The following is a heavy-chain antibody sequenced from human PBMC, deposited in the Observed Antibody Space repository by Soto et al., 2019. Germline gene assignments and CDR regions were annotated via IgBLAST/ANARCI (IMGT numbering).Heavy chain of an antibody. V-gene: IGHV4-31*03. D-gene: IGHD3-3*01. CDR1: GGSINSGGYY. J-gene: IGHJ4*02. CDR3: ARAQTIFGIITVFDY. Sequence: LSLTCTVSGGSINSGGYYWSWIRQHPGKGLEWIGYIYYSGSTYYNPSLKSRVTISIDTSKNQFSLKLSSVTAADTAVYYCARAQTIFGIITVFDYWGQGTLVTVSS. CDR2: IYYSGST.